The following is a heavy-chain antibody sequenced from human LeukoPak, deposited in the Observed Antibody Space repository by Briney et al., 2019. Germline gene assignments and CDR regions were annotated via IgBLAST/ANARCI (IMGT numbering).Heavy chain of an antibody. Sequence: GGSLRLSCAASGFTFSSYAMHWVRQAPGKGLEWVAVISYDGSNKYYADSVKGRFTISRDNAKNEAYLQMNSLRGEDTAIYYCARVMMGATVTTFHYYCMDVWGVGTAVTVSS. CDR2: ISYDGSNK. CDR1: GFTFSSYA. D-gene: IGHD4-11*01. V-gene: IGHV3-30*07. J-gene: IGHJ6*03. CDR3: ARVMMGATVTTFHYYCMDV.